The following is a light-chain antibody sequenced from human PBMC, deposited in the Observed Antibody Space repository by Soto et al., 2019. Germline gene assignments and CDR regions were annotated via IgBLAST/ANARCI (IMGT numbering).Light chain of an antibody. J-gene: IGKJ5*01. CDR3: QKYYSTPIT. CDR1: QSVLYSSNNKNY. Sequence: DIVMTQSPYSLAVSLGESATINCKSSQSVLYSSNNKNYLAWYQQKPGQPPKLLIYWASTRESGVPDRFSGSGSGTGFTLTISSLQAEDVAVYYCQKYYSTPITFGQGTRLEIK. CDR2: WAS. V-gene: IGKV4-1*01.